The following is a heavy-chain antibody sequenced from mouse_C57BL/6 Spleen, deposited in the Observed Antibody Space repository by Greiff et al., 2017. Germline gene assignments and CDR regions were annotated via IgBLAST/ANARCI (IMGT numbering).Heavy chain of an antibody. Sequence: EVKLEESGGGLVQPGGSLSLSCAASGFTFTDYYMSWVRQPPGKALEWLGFIRNKANGYTTEYSASVKGRFTISRDNSQSILYLQMNALIAEDSANYYCARSPYDYDAMDYWGQGTSVTVSS. CDR1: GFTFTDYY. J-gene: IGHJ4*01. V-gene: IGHV7-3*01. D-gene: IGHD2-12*01. CDR2: IRNKANGYTT. CDR3: ARSPYDYDAMDY.